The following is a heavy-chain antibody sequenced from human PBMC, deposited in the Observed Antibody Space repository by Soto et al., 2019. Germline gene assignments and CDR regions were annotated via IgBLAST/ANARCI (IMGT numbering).Heavy chain of an antibody. V-gene: IGHV1-46*01. D-gene: IGHD3-22*01. J-gene: IGHJ4*02. CDR3: ARSPYSSGYYYAIDY. CDR1: GYTLIMYY. CDR2: ITPSGGST. Sequence: ASVKVSCKASGYTLIMYYIHWMRQAPGQGLEWMGLITPSGGSTTYAQKFQGRVTMTRDTSTSTVYMDLSSLRSEDTAVYYCARSPYSSGYYYAIDYWGQGTQVTVSS.